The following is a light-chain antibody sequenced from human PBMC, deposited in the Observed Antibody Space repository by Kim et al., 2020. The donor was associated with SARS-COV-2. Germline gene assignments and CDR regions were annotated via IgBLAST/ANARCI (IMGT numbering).Light chain of an antibody. J-gene: IGLJ3*02. CDR2: GKN. V-gene: IGLV3-19*01. CDR3: HSRDSSDNHL. CDR1: SLRRYY. Sequence: SSELTQDPAVSVALGQTVRITCQGDSLRRYYASWYQQKSGQAPVLVIHGKNNRPSGIPDRVSGPTSGNTASLTITGAQAEDEADYYCHSRDSSDNHLFGG.